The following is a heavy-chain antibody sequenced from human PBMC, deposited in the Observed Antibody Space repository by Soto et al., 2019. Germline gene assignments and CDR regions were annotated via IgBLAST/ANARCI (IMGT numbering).Heavy chain of an antibody. CDR1: GFTFNSYG. Sequence: PGGSLRLSCVASGFTFNSYGMYWVRQAPGKGLEWVAVISSDVSNKYYADSVKGRFTISRDNSKNTLYLQMNSLRAEDTAVYFCAKDPVAVAGNNYYRMDVWGQGTTVTVSS. CDR3: AKDPVAVAGNNYYRMDV. CDR2: ISSDVSNK. D-gene: IGHD6-19*01. J-gene: IGHJ6*02. V-gene: IGHV3-30*18.